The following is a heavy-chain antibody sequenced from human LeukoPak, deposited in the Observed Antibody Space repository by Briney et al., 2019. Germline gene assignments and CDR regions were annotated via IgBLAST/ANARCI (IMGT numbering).Heavy chain of an antibody. CDR2: IKEDGSGT. D-gene: IGHD5-24*01. CDR1: GGSFSDYY. CDR3: ARGWLQPTY. Sequence: ETLSLTCAVYGGSFSDYYWSWVRQAPGKGLEWVASIKEDGSGTYYVDSVKGRFTISRDNAKNSLYLQMNSLRVEDTAVYYCARGWLQPTYWGQGTLVTVSS. J-gene: IGHJ4*02. V-gene: IGHV3-7*04.